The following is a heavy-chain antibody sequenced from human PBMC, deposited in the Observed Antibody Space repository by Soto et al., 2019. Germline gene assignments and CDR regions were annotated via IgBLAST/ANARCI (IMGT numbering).Heavy chain of an antibody. V-gene: IGHV3-21*01. CDR3: AREYTAWPLAYGLDV. Sequence: PGGSLRLSCVGSGFTFSTYSINLVRQAPGKGLEWVSSISSRSDVYYADSVKGPFTISRDNAKNSVSLQMNSLRAEDTAVYYCAREYTAWPLAYGLDVWGQGTTVTVSS. CDR2: ISSRSDV. J-gene: IGHJ6*02. D-gene: IGHD2-2*02. CDR1: GFTFSTYS.